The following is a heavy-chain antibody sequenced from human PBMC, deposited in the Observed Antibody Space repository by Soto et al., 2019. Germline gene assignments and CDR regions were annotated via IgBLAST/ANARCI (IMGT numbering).Heavy chain of an antibody. V-gene: IGHV1-2*02. CDR1: GYTFTGYY. Sequence: ASVKVSCKASGYTFTGYYMHWVRQAPGQGLEWMGWINPNSGGTNYAQKFQGRVTMTRDTSISTADMELSRLRSDDTAVYYCARVVDYYDSSGYYRDAFEIWGQGTMVTVSS. CDR3: ARVVDYYDSSGYYRDAFEI. CDR2: INPNSGGT. D-gene: IGHD3-22*01. J-gene: IGHJ3*02.